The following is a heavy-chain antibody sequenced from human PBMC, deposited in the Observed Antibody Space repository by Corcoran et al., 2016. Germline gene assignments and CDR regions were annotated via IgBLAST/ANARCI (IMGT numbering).Heavy chain of an antibody. D-gene: IGHD5-12*01. J-gene: IGHJ6*02. Sequence: QVQLQESGPGLVKPSETLSLTCTVSSGSISSYYWIWIWQPPGKGLEWIGYIYYSGSTDYNPSLKSRVTMSVDTSKNQFSLKLSSVTAADTAVYYCARQGRDGYNFHGLDVWGQGTTVTVSS. CDR3: ARQGRDGYNFHGLDV. V-gene: IGHV4-59*01. CDR2: IYYSGST. CDR1: SGSISSYY.